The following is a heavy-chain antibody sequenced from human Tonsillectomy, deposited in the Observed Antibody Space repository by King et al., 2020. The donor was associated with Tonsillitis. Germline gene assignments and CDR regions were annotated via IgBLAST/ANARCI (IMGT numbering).Heavy chain of an antibody. Sequence: VQLVKSGAEVKKPGASVKVSCKASAYTFISYGISWVRQAPGQGLEWLAWISAYNGNANYAQKLQGRVTMTTDTSTSTAYMELRSLRSDDTAVYYCARRIAVAGTGFDYWGQGTLVTVSS. J-gene: IGHJ4*02. CDR2: ISAYNGNA. D-gene: IGHD6-19*01. CDR1: AYTFISYG. V-gene: IGHV1-18*01. CDR3: ARRIAVAGTGFDY.